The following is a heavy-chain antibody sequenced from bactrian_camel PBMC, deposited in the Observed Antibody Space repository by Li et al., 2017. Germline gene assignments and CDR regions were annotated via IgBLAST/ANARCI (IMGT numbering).Heavy chain of an antibody. CDR3: APDPRGSGY. J-gene: IGHJ4*01. D-gene: IGHD3*01. Sequence: HVQLVESGGGLVQPGGSLRLSCAASGFTFSSYYMSWVRQAPGKGLEWVSGINRDGSATDYADSVKGRFTMFRDNVKNTIFLQMNSLKIEDTAVYYCAPDPRGSGYWGQGTQVTVS. CDR2: INRDGSAT. V-gene: IGHV3S6*01. CDR1: GFTFSSYY.